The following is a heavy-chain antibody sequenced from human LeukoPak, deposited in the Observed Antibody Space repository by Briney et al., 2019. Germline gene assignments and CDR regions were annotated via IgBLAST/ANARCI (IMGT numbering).Heavy chain of an antibody. CDR1: GGSFSGYY. CDR3: ARDLEWAFDI. J-gene: IGHJ3*02. V-gene: IGHV3-11*04. Sequence: LSLTCAVYGGSFSGYYWSWIRQAPGKGLEWISYIGGKSDLIYYADSVKGRFTISRDNAQNSLFLQMDSLRAEDTALYFCARDLEWAFDIWGQGTMVTVSS. CDR2: IGGKSDLI. D-gene: IGHD2-8*01.